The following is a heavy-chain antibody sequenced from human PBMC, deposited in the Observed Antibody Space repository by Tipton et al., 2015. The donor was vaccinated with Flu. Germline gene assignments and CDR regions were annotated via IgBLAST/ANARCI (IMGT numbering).Heavy chain of an antibody. CDR1: GFTFSSYW. CDR2: IKQDGSEK. J-gene: IGHJ4*02. V-gene: IGHV3-7*01. Sequence: SLRLSCAASGFTFSSYWMHWVRQAPGKGLEWVANIKQDGSEKYYVDSVKGRFTISRDNAKNSLYLQMNSLRAEDTAVYYCVCWGNDHSNWNGWGQGTLVTVSS. D-gene: IGHD1-20*01. CDR3: VCWGNDHSNWNG.